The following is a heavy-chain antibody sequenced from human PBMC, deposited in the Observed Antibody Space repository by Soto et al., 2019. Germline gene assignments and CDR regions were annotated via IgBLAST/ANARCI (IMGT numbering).Heavy chain of an antibody. Sequence: ASVKVSCKASGYTFTSYYMHWVRQAPGQGLEWMGIINPSGGSTSYAQKFQGRVTMTRDTSTSTVYMELSSLRSEDTAVYYCASNYYDSSGYPLPLDYWGQGTLVTVSS. CDR2: INPSGGST. D-gene: IGHD3-22*01. V-gene: IGHV1-46*01. CDR3: ASNYYDSSGYPLPLDY. J-gene: IGHJ4*02. CDR1: GYTFTSYY.